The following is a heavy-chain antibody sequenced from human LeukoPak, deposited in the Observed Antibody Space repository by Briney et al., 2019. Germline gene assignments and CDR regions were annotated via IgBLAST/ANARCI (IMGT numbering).Heavy chain of an antibody. CDR1: GFTFSSYG. CDR3: AKELYYGDYGMDV. V-gene: IGHV3-30*18. Sequence: GGSLRLSCAASGFTFSSYGMHWVRQAPAKGLEWVAVISYDGSNKYYADSVKGRFTISRDNSKNTLYLQMNSLRAEDAAVYYCAKELYYGDYGMDVWGQGTTVTVSS. CDR2: ISYDGSNK. J-gene: IGHJ6*02. D-gene: IGHD4-17*01.